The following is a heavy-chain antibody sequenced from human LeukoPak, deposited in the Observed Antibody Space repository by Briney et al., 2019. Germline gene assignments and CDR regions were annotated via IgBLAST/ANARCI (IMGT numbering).Heavy chain of an antibody. CDR3: AVLGYCTGNSCYTFSYFDY. CDR2: IDPNSGGS. Sequence: ASVKVSCKGSGYTFTGYYMHWVRQAPGQGLEWMGRIDPNSGGSNYGQKFQGRVTLTGDTSTSTAYVGLSRLTSDDTAMYYCAVLGYCTGNSCYTFSYFDYWGQGTPVTVSS. D-gene: IGHD2-15*01. J-gene: IGHJ4*02. CDR1: GYTFTGYY. V-gene: IGHV1-2*06.